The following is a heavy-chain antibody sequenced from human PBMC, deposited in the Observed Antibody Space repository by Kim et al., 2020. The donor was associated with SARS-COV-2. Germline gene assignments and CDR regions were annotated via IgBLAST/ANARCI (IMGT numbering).Heavy chain of an antibody. Sequence: SETLSLTCTVSGGSISSSSYYWGWIRQPPGKGLEWIGSIYYSGSTYYNPSLKSRVTISVDTSKNQFSLKLSSVTAADTAVYYCARLGPAGLRLGESDLMGFDIWGQGTMVTVSS. CDR2: IYYSGST. J-gene: IGHJ3*02. CDR1: GGSISSSSYY. CDR3: ARLGPAGLRLGESDLMGFDI. D-gene: IGHD3-16*01. V-gene: IGHV4-39*01.